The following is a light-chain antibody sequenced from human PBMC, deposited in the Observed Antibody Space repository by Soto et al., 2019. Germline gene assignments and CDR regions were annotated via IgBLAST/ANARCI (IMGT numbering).Light chain of an antibody. J-gene: IGLJ1*01. CDR2: DVS. CDR1: SSDVGGYNY. V-gene: IGLV2-11*01. CDR3: CSYAGSSYV. Sequence: QSVLTRPRSVSGSPGQSVTISCTGTSSDVGGYNYVSWYQQHPGKAPKLMIYDVSKRPSGVPDRFSGSKSGNTASLTISGLQPEDEADYYCCSYAGSSYVFGTGTKVTVL.